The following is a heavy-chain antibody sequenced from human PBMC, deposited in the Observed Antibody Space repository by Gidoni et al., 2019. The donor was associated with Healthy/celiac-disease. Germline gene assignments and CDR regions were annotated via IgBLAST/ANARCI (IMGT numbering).Heavy chain of an antibody. V-gene: IGHV1-69*08. J-gene: IGHJ4*02. CDR1: GGTFSSYT. D-gene: IGHD6-13*01. CDR2: IIPILGIA. Sequence: QVQLVQSGAEVKKPGSSVKVSCKASGGTFSSYTISWVRQAPGQGLEWMGRIIPILGIANYAQKFQGRVTITADKSTSTAYMELSSLRSEDTAVYYCARDPDSSSWFGSMGLFDYWGQGTLVTVSS. CDR3: ARDPDSSSWFGSMGLFDY.